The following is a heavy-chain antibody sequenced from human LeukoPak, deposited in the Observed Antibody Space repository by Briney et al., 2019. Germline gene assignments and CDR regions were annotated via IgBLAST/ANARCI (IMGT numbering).Heavy chain of an antibody. J-gene: IGHJ4*02. Sequence: SETLSLTCTVSGGSISSSSYYWGWIRQPPGKGLEWIGSIYYSGSTYYNPSLKSRVTISVDTSKNQFSLKLSSVTAADTAVYYCARQGESIAAPFDYWGQGTLVTVSS. D-gene: IGHD6-6*01. CDR2: IYYSGST. V-gene: IGHV4-39*01. CDR1: GGSISSSSYY. CDR3: ARQGESIAAPFDY.